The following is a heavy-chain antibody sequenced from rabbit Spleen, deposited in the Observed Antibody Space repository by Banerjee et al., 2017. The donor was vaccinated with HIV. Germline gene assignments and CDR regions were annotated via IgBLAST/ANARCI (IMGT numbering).Heavy chain of an antibody. CDR3: ARDLPGVIGWNFNL. CDR2: IDPIFSTT. CDR1: GVSFSFSNY. J-gene: IGHJ4*01. V-gene: IGHV1S40*01. Sequence: VESGGDLVKPGAPLTLTCTASGVSFSFSNYMCWVRQAPGKGLEWIGYIDPIFSTTHYASWVNGRFTISSHNAQNTLYLQLSSLTAADTATYFCARDLPGVIGWNFNLWGPGTLVTVS. D-gene: IGHD1-1*01.